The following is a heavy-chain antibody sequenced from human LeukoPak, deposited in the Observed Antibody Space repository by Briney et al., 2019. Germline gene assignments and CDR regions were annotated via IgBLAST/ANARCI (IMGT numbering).Heavy chain of an antibody. CDR1: GFTFSNYW. CDR2: IRTDGDT. Sequence: GGSLRLSCAASGFTFSNYWMRWVRQAPDKGLMWVSRIRTDGDTSYADSVRGRFTISRDNSKNTLYLQMNSLRAEDTAVYYCARSGSSWLTFDYWGQGTLVTVSS. D-gene: IGHD6-13*01. J-gene: IGHJ4*02. CDR3: ARSGSSWLTFDY. V-gene: IGHV3-74*01.